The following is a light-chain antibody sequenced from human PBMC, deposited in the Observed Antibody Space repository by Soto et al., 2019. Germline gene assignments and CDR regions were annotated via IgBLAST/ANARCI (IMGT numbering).Light chain of an antibody. Sequence: QSALTQPASVSGSPGQSITISCTGTSSDIGAYNFVSWYQQHPGKAPKLMLYDVNIRPSGVSNRFSGSKSGNTASLTISGLKAEDEADYSCTSWTTSPTMIFGGGTK. V-gene: IGLV2-14*03. CDR3: TSWTTSPTMI. J-gene: IGLJ2*01. CDR2: DVN. CDR1: SSDIGAYNF.